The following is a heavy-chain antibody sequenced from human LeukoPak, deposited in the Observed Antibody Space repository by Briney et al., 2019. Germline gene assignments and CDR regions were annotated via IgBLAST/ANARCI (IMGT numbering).Heavy chain of an antibody. Sequence: GGTLRLSCAASGITFSSYGMSWVRQAPGKGLEWVSSISSTGGTTYYADSVRGRFTISRDNSKSTLSLQMNSLRAEDTAIYYCATYRQVLLPFESWGQGTLVTVSS. V-gene: IGHV3-23*01. CDR2: ISSTGGTT. J-gene: IGHJ4*02. CDR1: GITFSSYG. CDR3: ATYRQVLLPFES. D-gene: IGHD2-8*02.